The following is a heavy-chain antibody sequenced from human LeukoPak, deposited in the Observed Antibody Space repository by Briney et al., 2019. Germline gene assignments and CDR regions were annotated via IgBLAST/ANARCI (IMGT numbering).Heavy chain of an antibody. D-gene: IGHD6-19*01. CDR3: ARGRIAVAGTALWY. CDR2: INHSGST. V-gene: IGHV4-34*01. J-gene: IGHJ4*02. Sequence: SETLSLTCAVYGGSFSGYYWSWIRQPPGKGLEWIGEINHSGSTNYNPSLKSRVTISVDTSKNQFSLKLSSVTAADTAVYYCARGRIAVAGTALWYWGQGTLVTVSS. CDR1: GGSFSGYY.